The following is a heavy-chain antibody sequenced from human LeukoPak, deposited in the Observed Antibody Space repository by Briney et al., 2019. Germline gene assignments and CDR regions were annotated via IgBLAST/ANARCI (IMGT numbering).Heavy chain of an antibody. Sequence: SETLSLTCTVSGGSISSGGYYWSWIRQHPGKGLEWIGYIYYSGSTYYNPSLKSRVTISVDTSKNQFSLKLSSVTAADTAVYYCARVPKPYYYYGMDVWGQGTTVTVSS. J-gene: IGHJ6*02. CDR2: IYYSGST. CDR1: GGSISSGGYY. CDR3: ARVPKPYYYYGMDV. D-gene: IGHD1-14*01. V-gene: IGHV4-31*03.